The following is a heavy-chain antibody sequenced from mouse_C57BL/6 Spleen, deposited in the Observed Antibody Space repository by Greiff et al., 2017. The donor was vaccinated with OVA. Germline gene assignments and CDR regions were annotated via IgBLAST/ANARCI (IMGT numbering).Heavy chain of an antibody. CDR1: GYTFTDYN. D-gene: IGHD1-1*01. CDR3: ARRGYYYGSLYFDY. Sequence: VQLKQSGPELVKPGASVKIPCKASGYTFTDYNMDWVKQSHGKSLEWIGDINPNNGGTIYNQKFKGKATLTVDKSSSTAYMELRSLTSEDTAVYYCARRGYYYGSLYFDYWGQGTTLTVSS. J-gene: IGHJ2*01. CDR2: INPNNGGT. V-gene: IGHV1-18*01.